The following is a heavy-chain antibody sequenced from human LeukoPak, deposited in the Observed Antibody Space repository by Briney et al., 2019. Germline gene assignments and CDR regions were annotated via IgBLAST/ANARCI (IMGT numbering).Heavy chain of an antibody. CDR3: ARDLNYNLDF. V-gene: IGHV3-74*01. D-gene: IGHD5-24*01. CDR1: GFTFSHSY. J-gene: IGHJ4*02. Sequence: GGSLKLSCAASGFTFSHSYMHWVRQAPGKGLVWVSRIDNDGGTCYADSVKGRFTIPRDNAKNTLYSQMNSLRAEDTALYYCARDLNYNLDFWGQGTLVTVSS. CDR2: IDNDGGT.